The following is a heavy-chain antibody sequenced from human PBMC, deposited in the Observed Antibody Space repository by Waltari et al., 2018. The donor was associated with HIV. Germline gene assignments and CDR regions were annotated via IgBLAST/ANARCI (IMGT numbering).Heavy chain of an antibody. CDR3: ASPPAKGTWFDS. D-gene: IGHD3-10*01. CDR2: AVSVIGGQ. J-gene: IGHJ5*01. Sequence: QVQLVQSGAGVRKSGSSVPVSCKASGETLKSYTIHWVRQAPGHGLQRMGRLEWTGRAVSVIGGQEYAEKCGGGIISSADAVTNTAVMELGSLRVDDTAVYYCASPPAKGTWFDSWGQGSLVIGSS. V-gene: IGHV1-69*02. CDR1: GETLKSYT.